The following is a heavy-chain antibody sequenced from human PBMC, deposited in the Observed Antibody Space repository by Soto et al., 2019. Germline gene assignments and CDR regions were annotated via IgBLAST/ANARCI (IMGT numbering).Heavy chain of an antibody. Sequence: EVQLVESGGGLVKPGGSLRLSGAASGFTFSSYARNWVRQTPGKGLEWLSSISESGSDKYYADSVTGRFTISRDNARNSLYLQMNSLRVEDTGVYYCARDVYTGSGPGYWGQGTLVTVSS. CDR3: ARDVYTGSGPGY. CDR2: ISESGSDK. D-gene: IGHD3-10*01. J-gene: IGHJ4*02. V-gene: IGHV3-21*01. CDR1: GFTFSSYA.